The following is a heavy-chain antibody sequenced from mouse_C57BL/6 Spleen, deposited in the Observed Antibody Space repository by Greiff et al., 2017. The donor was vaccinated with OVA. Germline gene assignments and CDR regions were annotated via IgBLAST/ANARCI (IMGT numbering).Heavy chain of an antibody. CDR1: GYTFTSYG. Sequence: VQLQESGAELARPGASVKLSCKASGYTFTSYGISWVKQRTGQGLEWIGEIYPRRGNTYYNEKFKGKATLTADKSSSTAYMELRSLTSEGSAVYFGARDGYCYGSSSWFAYWGQGTLVTVSA. D-gene: IGHD1-1*01. V-gene: IGHV1-81*01. J-gene: IGHJ3*01. CDR2: IYPRRGNT. CDR3: ARDGYCYGSSSWFAY.